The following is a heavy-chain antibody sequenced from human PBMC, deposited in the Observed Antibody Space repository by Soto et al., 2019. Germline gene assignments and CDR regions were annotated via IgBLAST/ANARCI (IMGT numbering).Heavy chain of an antibody. CDR2: ISSSGGTI. V-gene: IGHV3-11*04. CDR3: ARYDSSGYYWPYYYYGVDV. D-gene: IGHD3-22*01. CDR1: GVTFSDYY. Sequence: GGSLRLSFTASGVTFSDYYMSWILQAPGKGLEWLSYISSSGGTIYYADSVKGRFTISRDNAKNSLYLQMNSLRAEDTAVYYCARYDSSGYYWPYYYYGVDVWGQGTTVTVSS. J-gene: IGHJ6*02.